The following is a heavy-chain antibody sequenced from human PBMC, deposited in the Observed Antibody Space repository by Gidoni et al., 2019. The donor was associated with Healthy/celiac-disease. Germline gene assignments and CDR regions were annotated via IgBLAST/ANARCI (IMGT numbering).Heavy chain of an antibody. D-gene: IGHD4-17*01. J-gene: IGHJ4*02. Sequence: PGKGLEWVAVIWYDGSNKYYADSVKGRFTISRDNSKNTLYLQMNSLRAEDTAVYYCARDPYGDYSPPFDYWGQGTLVTVSS. CDR2: IWYDGSNK. V-gene: IGHV3-33*01. CDR3: ARDPYGDYSPPFDY.